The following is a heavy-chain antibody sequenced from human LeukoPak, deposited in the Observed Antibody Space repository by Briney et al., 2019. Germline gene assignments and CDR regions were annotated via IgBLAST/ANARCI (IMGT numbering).Heavy chain of an antibody. Sequence: GGSLRLSCAASGLTFSTYSMNWVRQAPGKGLEWVSSISSSSSYIYYADSVKGRFTISRDNAKNSLYLQMNSLRAEDTAVYYCARDLSPLPPYYYDSSGQAGFDYWGQGTLVTVSS. J-gene: IGHJ4*02. CDR2: ISSSSSYI. CDR3: ARDLSPLPPYYYDSSGQAGFDY. D-gene: IGHD3-22*01. V-gene: IGHV3-21*01. CDR1: GLTFSTYS.